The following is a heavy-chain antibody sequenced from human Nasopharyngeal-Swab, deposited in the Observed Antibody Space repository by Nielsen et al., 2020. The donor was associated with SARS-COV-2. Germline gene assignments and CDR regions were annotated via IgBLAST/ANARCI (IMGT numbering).Heavy chain of an antibody. CDR1: GFTLSSFW. CDR3: TRERNTVKGDY. D-gene: IGHD4-17*01. CDR2: IKQDGSEK. V-gene: IGHV3-7*05. Sequence: GESLKISCPALGFTLSSFWMSWVRQAPGKGLEWVANIKQDGSEKYYVDSVKCRFTITRDNAKNSLYLQMNSLRAEDTAVYYCTRERNTVKGDYGGQGTLVTVSS. J-gene: IGHJ4*02.